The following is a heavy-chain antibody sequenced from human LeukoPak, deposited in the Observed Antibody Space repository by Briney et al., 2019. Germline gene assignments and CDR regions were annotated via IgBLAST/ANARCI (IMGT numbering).Heavy chain of an antibody. V-gene: IGHV4-34*01. CDR1: GGAFSGYY. CDR2: INHSGST. J-gene: IGHJ4*02. Sequence: SETLSLTCAVYGGAFSGYYWSWIRQPPGKGLEWIGEINHSGSTNYNPSLKSRVTISVDTSKNQFSLKLTSVTAAETAVYYCARGPASFTMIVVVKPHFDYWGQGTLVTVSS. D-gene: IGHD3-22*01. CDR3: ARGPASFTMIVVVKPHFDY.